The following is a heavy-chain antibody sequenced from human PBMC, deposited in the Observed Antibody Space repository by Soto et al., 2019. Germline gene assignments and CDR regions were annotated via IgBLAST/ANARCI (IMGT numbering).Heavy chain of an antibody. V-gene: IGHV3-30-3*01. CDR1: RFTFSSYA. J-gene: IGHJ6*02. CDR3: AREPVRRPQGPDYSYYGMDV. D-gene: IGHD2-2*01. CDR2: ISHDGSDK. Sequence: GGSLRLSCAASRFTFSSYAMHWVRQGPGKGLEWVAAISHDGSDKYYVDSVKGRFTISRDNSKNTLYLRMNSLRVEDTAVYYCAREPVRRPQGPDYSYYGMDVWGQGTTVTVSS.